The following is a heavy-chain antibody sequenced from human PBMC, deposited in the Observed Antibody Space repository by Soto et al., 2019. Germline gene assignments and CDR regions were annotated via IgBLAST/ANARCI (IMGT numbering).Heavy chain of an antibody. J-gene: IGHJ6*02. D-gene: IGHD4-17*01. CDR3: AVGDDYGDSDYYYYGMDV. Sequence: GASVKVSCKASGYTFTSYGISWVRQAPGQGLEWMGWISAYNGNTNYAQKLQGRVTMTTDTSTSTAYMELRSLRSDDTAVYYCAVGDDYGDSDYYYYGMDVWGQGTTVTV. V-gene: IGHV1-18*01. CDR1: GYTFTSYG. CDR2: ISAYNGNT.